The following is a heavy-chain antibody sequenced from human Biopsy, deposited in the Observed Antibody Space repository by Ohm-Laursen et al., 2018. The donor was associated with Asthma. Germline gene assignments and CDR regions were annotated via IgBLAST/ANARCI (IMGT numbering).Heavy chain of an antibody. CDR2: LSPMIGRA. J-gene: IGHJ6*02. Sequence: SSVKVSCKPSGDSFSIYTYSWGRQAPGQGLEWMGGLSPMIGRANYAQKFQGRVTISADRSTSTAYMELSSLTIEDTAVYYCARAVTILQEWSGGMDVWGQGTTVTVSS. CDR1: GDSFSIYT. D-gene: IGHD3-3*01. CDR3: ARAVTILQEWSGGMDV. V-gene: IGHV1-69*06.